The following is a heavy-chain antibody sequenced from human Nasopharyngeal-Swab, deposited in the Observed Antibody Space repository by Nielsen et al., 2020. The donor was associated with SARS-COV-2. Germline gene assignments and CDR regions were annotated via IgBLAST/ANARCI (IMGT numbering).Heavy chain of an antibody. CDR2: IFSNDDR. Sequence: RQAPGKALEWLANIFSNDDRSYSTSLKSRLTISKDTSKSQVFLTMTNMDPVDTATYYCARKMYYFHAMDVWGQGTTVTVSS. V-gene: IGHV2-26*01. J-gene: IGHJ6*02. D-gene: IGHD5-24*01. CDR3: ARKMYYFHAMDV.